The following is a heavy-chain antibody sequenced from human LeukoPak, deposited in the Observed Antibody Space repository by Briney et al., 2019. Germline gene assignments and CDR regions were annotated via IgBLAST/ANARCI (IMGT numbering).Heavy chain of an antibody. D-gene: IGHD6-13*01. J-gene: IGHJ3*02. V-gene: IGHV5-51*01. CDR3: AKKPGYTSSLETFDI. Sequence: GESLKISCKGSGYSFSSYWIGWVRQMPGKGLGWMGIIYPGDSDTRYSPSFQGQVTISADKSISTAYLQWSSLEASDTAMYYCAKKPGYTSSLETFDIWGQGTMVTVSS. CDR2: IYPGDSDT. CDR1: GYSFSSYW.